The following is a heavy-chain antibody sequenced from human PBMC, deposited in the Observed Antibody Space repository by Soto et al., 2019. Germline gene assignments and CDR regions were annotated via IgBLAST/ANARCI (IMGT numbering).Heavy chain of an antibody. J-gene: IGHJ4*02. CDR3: ARATPIYSSSWYFDY. CDR2: ISSSSSYI. CDR1: GFTFSSYS. D-gene: IGHD6-13*01. Sequence: GGSLRLSCAASGFTFSSYSMNWVRQAPGKGLEWVSSISSSSSYIYYAVSVKGRFTISRANAKNALYLQMNSLRAEDTAVYYCARATPIYSSSWYFDYWGQGTLGTISS. V-gene: IGHV3-21*01.